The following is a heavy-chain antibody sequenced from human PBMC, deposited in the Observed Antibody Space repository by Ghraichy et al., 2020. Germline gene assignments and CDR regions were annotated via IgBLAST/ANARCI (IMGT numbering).Heavy chain of an antibody. Sequence: GGSLKLSCAASGFTFSGYWMSWVRQAPGKGLEWVANIKEDGSEKYYADSVKGRFTISRDNAKNSLYLQMNSLRAEDTAVYFCARAIVGPDLDFWGQGTLVTVSS. CDR1: GFTFSGYW. V-gene: IGHV3-7*04. CDR2: IKEDGSEK. CDR3: ARAIVGPDLDF. J-gene: IGHJ4*02. D-gene: IGHD1-26*01.